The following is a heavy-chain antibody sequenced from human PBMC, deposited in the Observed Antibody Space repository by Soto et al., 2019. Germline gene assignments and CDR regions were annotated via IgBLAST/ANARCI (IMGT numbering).Heavy chain of an antibody. V-gene: IGHV3-21*01. CDR3: ARSKAKDFWSGYYSY. CDR1: GFTFSSYS. Sequence: VGSLRLSCAASGFTFSSYSMNWVRQAPGKGLEWVSSISSSSSYIYYADSVKGRFTISRDNAKNPLYLQMNSLRAEDTAVYYCARSKAKDFWSGYYSYWGQGTLVTVSS. D-gene: IGHD3-3*01. CDR2: ISSSSSYI. J-gene: IGHJ4*02.